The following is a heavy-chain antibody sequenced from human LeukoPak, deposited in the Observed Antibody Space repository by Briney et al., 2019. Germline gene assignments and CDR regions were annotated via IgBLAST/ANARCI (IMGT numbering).Heavy chain of an antibody. Sequence: GASVKVSCKASGYTFTGYYMHWVRQAPGQGLEWVGRINPNSGGTNYAQKFQGRVTMTRDTSISTAYMELSRLRSDDTAVYYCARDKVIQDYSDYSPYWGQGTLVTVSS. J-gene: IGHJ4*02. CDR1: GYTFTGYY. D-gene: IGHD4-11*01. CDR2: INPNSGGT. CDR3: ARDKVIQDYSDYSPY. V-gene: IGHV1-2*02.